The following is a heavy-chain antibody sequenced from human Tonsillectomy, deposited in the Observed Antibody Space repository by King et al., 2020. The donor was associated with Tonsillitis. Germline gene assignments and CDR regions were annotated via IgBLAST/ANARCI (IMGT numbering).Heavy chain of an antibody. CDR3: AGDQGGRGHDAFDN. CDR1: GFTFSSYA. D-gene: IGHD3-16*01. V-gene: IGHV3-33*08. CDR2: IWYDGNNK. J-gene: IGHJ3*02. Sequence: VQLVESGGGVVQPGRSLRLSCAASGFTFSSYAMHWVRQAPGKGLEWVAVIWYDGNNKYYADSVKGRFTISRDNSKNTLDLQMNSLRAEDTAMYYCAGDQGGRGHDAFDNW.